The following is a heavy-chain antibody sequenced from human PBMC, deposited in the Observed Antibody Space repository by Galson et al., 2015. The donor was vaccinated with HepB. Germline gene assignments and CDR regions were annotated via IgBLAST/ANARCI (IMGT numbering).Heavy chain of an antibody. J-gene: IGHJ4*02. V-gene: IGHV4-34*01. CDR1: GGSFSGYY. Sequence: SETLSLTCAVYGGSFSGYYWSWIRQPPGKGLEWIGEINHSGSTNYNPSLKSRVTISVDKSRNQFSLNLSSVTAADTAVYYCARGGTSSNWSGNFDYWGRGTLVTVSS. CDR3: ARGGTSSNWSGNFDY. CDR2: INHSGST. D-gene: IGHD6-13*01.